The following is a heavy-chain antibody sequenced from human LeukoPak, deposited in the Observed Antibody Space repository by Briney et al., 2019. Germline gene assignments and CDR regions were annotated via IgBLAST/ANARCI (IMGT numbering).Heavy chain of an antibody. V-gene: IGHV3-53*01. CDR3: AKCPIVATIYYFDY. D-gene: IGHD5-12*01. CDR2: IYSGGST. J-gene: IGHJ4*02. CDR1: GFTVSSNY. Sequence: GGSLRLSCAASGFTVSSNYMSWVRQAPGKGLEWVSVIYSGGSTYYADSVKGRFTISRDNSKNTLYLQMNSLRAEDTAVYYCAKCPIVATIYYFDYWGQGTLVTVSS.